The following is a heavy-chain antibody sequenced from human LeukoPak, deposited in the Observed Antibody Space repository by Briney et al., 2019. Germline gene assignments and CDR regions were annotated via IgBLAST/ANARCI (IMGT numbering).Heavy chain of an antibody. CDR1: GGSISSSSYY. J-gene: IGHJ3*02. V-gene: IGHV4-39*07. Sequence: SETLSLTCTVSGGSISSSSYYWAWIRQPPGKGLEWIGSLYYSGSTYYNPSLKSRVTISVDTSKNQFSLKLSSVTAADTAVYYCARVYGSGSYYRDAFDIWGQGTMVTVSS. CDR3: ARVYGSGSYYRDAFDI. D-gene: IGHD3-10*01. CDR2: LYYSGST.